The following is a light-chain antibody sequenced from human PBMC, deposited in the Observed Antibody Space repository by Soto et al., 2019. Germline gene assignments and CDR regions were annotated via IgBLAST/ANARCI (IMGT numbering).Light chain of an antibody. CDR1: SSDVGSYNL. Sequence: QSVLTQPASVSGSPGQSITISCTGTSSDVGSYNLVSWYQQHPGKAPKLMIYEGSKRPSGVSNRFSGSKSGNTASLTISGLQAEDEADYYCRSYAAGQVVFGGGTKLTVL. CDR3: RSYAAGQVV. V-gene: IGLV2-23*01. J-gene: IGLJ2*01. CDR2: EGS.